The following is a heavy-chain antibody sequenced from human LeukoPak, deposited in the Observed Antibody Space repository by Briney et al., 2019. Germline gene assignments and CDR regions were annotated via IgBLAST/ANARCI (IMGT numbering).Heavy chain of an antibody. Sequence: GGSLRLSCAASGFTFDDYAMHWVRQAPGKGLEWVSGISWNSASIGYADSVKGRFTISRDNSKSTLYLQMNSLRAEDTAVYYCARAPPDSSGAFDIWGQGTMATVSS. CDR2: ISWNSASI. D-gene: IGHD3-22*01. CDR1: GFTFDDYA. CDR3: ARAPPDSSGAFDI. V-gene: IGHV3-9*01. J-gene: IGHJ3*02.